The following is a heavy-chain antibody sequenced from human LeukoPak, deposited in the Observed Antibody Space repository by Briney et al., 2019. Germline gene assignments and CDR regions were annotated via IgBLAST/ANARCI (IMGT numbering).Heavy chain of an antibody. V-gene: IGHV1-8*01. CDR1: GYTFTSYD. D-gene: IGHD1-14*01. CDR3: ARHLTPNWFDP. CDR2: MNPNSGNT. J-gene: IGHJ5*02. Sequence: ASVKVSCKASGYTFTSYDINWVRQATGQGLEWMGWMNPNSGNTGYAQKFQGRVTMTRDTSTSTVYMELSSLRSEDTAVYYCARHLTPNWFDPWGQGTLVTVSS.